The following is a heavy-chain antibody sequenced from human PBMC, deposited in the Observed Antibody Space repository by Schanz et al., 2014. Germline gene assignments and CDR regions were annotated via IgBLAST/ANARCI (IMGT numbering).Heavy chain of an antibody. V-gene: IGHV1-2*06. CDR3: AREGTIIRGLTGWFDS. CDR1: GYTFTDYH. Sequence: QVQLVQSGAEVKKPGASVKVSCKASGYTFTDYHIHWVRQAPGQGLEWMGRINPNSGGTNFAQKFQGRVTVTRDTSISTAYMELGSLRFDDTAVYYCAREGTIIRGLTGWFDSWGQGTLVTVSS. CDR2: INPNSGGT. D-gene: IGHD3-10*01. J-gene: IGHJ5*01.